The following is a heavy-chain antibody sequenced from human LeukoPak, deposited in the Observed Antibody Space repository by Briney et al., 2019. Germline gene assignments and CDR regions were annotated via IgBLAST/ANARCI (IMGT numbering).Heavy chain of an antibody. D-gene: IGHD3-3*01. CDR1: GYTFTGYY. J-gene: IGHJ5*02. CDR3: ARDLIRFLEWDWFDP. Sequence: ASVTVSCKASGYTFTGYYMHWVRQAPGQGLEWMGWINPNSGGTNYAQKFQGRVTMTRDTSISTAYMELSRLRSDDTAVYYCARDLIRFLEWDWFDPWGQGTLVTVSS. CDR2: INPNSGGT. V-gene: IGHV1-2*02.